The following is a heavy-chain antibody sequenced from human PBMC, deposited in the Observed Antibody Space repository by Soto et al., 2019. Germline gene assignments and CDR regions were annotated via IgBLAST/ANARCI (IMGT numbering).Heavy chain of an antibody. D-gene: IGHD3-10*01. CDR1: GGTFNSYT. V-gene: IGHV1-69*02. Sequence: QVQLVQSGAEVKKPGSSVKVSCTASGGTFNSYTINWVRQAPGQGLEWVGRVNPIVGMSNSAQKFQGRVTITADKSTSKAYMDLPSLKSEDTAVYYCATSYGSGSAHFDYWGQGTLVTVSS. CDR3: ATSYGSGSAHFDY. J-gene: IGHJ4*02. CDR2: VNPIVGMS.